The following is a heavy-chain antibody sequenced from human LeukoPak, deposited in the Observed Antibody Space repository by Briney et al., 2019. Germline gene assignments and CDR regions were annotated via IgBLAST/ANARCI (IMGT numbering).Heavy chain of an antibody. CDR3: ARDFFDYDILTGYGIGC. J-gene: IGHJ4*02. CDR1: GFTFSSYS. CDR2: ISSSSSSI. D-gene: IGHD3-9*01. V-gene: IGHV3-21*01. Sequence: PGGSLRLSCAASGFTFSSYSMNWVRQAPGKGLEWVSSISSSSSSIYYADSVKGRFTISRDNAKSSLYLQMSSLRAEDTSVYYCARDFFDYDILTGYGIGCWGQGTLVTVSS.